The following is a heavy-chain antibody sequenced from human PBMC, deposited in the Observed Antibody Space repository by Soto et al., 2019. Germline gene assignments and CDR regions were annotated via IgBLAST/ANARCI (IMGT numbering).Heavy chain of an antibody. CDR2: IHFSGSS. D-gene: IGHD3-10*01. CDR1: GVSITDYY. V-gene: IGHV4-59*12. Sequence: PSETLSLTCTVSGVSITDYYWNWVRQTPEKGLEWIGFIHFSGSSSFAPSLKSRLSMSVDTSRNHFSLKLNFLTAADTAVYYCARWGNTAGVSLPAFDMCGRGTMVT. J-gene: IGHJ3*02. CDR3: ARWGNTAGVSLPAFDM.